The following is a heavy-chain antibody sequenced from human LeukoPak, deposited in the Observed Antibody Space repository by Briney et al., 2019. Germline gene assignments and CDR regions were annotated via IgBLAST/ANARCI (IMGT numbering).Heavy chain of an antibody. V-gene: IGHV3-48*03. CDR3: AKSLGRYFFHS. D-gene: IGHD1-26*01. CDR2: ISSSGSVV. Sequence: GGSLRLSCVASEFTFSSYEMTWVRQGPGKGLEWVSYISSSGSVVYYADSVKGRFTISRDNSKNTLYLQMKSLRADDTAVYYCAKSLGRYFFHSWGQGTLVTVSS. J-gene: IGHJ4*02. CDR1: EFTFSSYE.